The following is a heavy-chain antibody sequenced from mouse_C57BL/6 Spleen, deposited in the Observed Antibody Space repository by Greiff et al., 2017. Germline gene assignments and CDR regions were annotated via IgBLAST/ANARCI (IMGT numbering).Heavy chain of an antibody. CDR3: ARGGDGSSLFAY. CDR1: GYTFTSYW. V-gene: IGHV1-61*01. D-gene: IGHD1-1*01. J-gene: IGHJ3*01. CDR2: IYPSDSET. Sequence: QVQLKQPGAELVRPGSSVKLSCKASGYTFTSYWMDWVKQRPGQGLEWIGNIYPSDSETHYNQKFKDKATLTVDKSSSTAYMQLSSLTSEDSAVYYCARGGDGSSLFAYWGQGTLVTVSA.